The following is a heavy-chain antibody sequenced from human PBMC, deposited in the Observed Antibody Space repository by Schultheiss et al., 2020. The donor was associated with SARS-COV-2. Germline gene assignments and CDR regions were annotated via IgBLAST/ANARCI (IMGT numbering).Heavy chain of an antibody. CDR1: GGSISSGGYY. D-gene: IGHD3-22*01. CDR3: ATSGYYSI. J-gene: IGHJ3*02. V-gene: IGHV4-39*01. Sequence: SETLSLTCTVSGGSISSGGYYWGWIRQPPGKGLEWIGRIYYSGSTYYNPSLKSRVTISVDTSKNQFSLKLSSVTAADTAVYYCATSGYYSIWGQGTMVTVSS. CDR2: IYYSGST.